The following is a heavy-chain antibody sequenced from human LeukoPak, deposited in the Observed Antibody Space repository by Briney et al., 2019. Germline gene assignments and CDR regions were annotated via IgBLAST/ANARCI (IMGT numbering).Heavy chain of an antibody. CDR2: ISSSSSTI. Sequence: GGSLRLSCAASGLTVSSYSMNWVRQAPGKGLEWVSYISSSSSTIYYADSVKGRFTISRVNAKNSLYLQMNSLRDEDTAVYYCARARASGRSGFDYWGQGTLVTVSS. J-gene: IGHJ4*02. CDR1: GLTVSSYS. V-gene: IGHV3-48*02. CDR3: ARARASGRSGFDY. D-gene: IGHD2-15*01.